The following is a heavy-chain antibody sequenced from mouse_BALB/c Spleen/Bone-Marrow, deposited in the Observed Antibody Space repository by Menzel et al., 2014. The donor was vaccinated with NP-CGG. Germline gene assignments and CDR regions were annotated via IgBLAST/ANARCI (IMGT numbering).Heavy chain of an antibody. J-gene: IGHJ4*01. CDR1: GFTFIDHY. CDR2: IRNKAYGYTT. CDR3: ARFPMDY. Sequence: EVMLVESGGGLVRPGGSLRLSCTTSGFTFIDHYMSWVRQPPGKALEWLGFIRNKAYGYTTEYSASVKGRFTISRDNSQSILYLQMNTLRAEDSATYYCARFPMDYWGQGTSVTVSS. V-gene: IGHV7-3*02.